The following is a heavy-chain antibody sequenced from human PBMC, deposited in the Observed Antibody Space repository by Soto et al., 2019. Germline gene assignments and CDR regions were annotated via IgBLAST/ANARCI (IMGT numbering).Heavy chain of an antibody. CDR3: AKGGSYYYDSSGYYAN. Sequence: GGSLRLSCAASGFTFTSYAMSWVRQAPGKGLEWVSAISGSGGSSYYADSVKGRFTISRDNSKNTLFLQMNSLRAEDTAIYYCAKGGSYYYDSSGYYANWGQGTLVTVS. CDR1: GFTFTSYA. J-gene: IGHJ4*02. V-gene: IGHV3-23*01. CDR2: ISGSGGSS. D-gene: IGHD3-22*01.